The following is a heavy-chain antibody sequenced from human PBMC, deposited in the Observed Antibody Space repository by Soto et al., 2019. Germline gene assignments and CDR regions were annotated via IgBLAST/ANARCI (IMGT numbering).Heavy chain of an antibody. D-gene: IGHD6-6*01. Sequence: SETLSLTCTVSGGSISSYYWSLIRQPTGKGLEWIGYIYYSGSTNYNPSLKSRVTISVDTSKNQFSLKLSSVTAADTAVYYCARAGIDSSSERPGSKKNNWFDPWGQGTLVTVSS. CDR1: GGSISSYY. CDR2: IYYSGST. J-gene: IGHJ5*02. CDR3: ARAGIDSSSERPGSKKNNWFDP. V-gene: IGHV4-59*01.